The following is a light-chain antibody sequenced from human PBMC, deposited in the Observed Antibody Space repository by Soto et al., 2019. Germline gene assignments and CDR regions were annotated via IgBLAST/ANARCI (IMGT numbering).Light chain of an antibody. Sequence: QSALTQPASVSGSPGQSITISCTGTSSDVGGYNYDSWYQQHPGKAPKLMIYDVSNRPSGVSNRFSGSKSGNTASLTISGLEAEDEADYYCSSYTSSSTSYVFGTGTKLTVL. CDR2: DVS. CDR3: SSYTSSSTSYV. J-gene: IGLJ1*01. V-gene: IGLV2-14*01. CDR1: SSDVGGYNY.